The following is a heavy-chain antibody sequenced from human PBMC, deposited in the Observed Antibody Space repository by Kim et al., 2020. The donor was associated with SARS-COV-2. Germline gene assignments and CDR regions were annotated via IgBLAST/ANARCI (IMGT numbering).Heavy chain of an antibody. CDR1: GYTFTSYG. CDR3: ARGVVVVPAANDYYYYYGMEV. Sequence: ASVKVSCKASGYTFTSYGISWVRQAPGQGLEWMGWISAYNGNTNYAQKLQGRVTMTTDTSTSTAYMELRSLRSDDTAVYYCARGVVVVPAANDYYYYYGMEVWGQGTTVPGSS. D-gene: IGHD2-2*01. V-gene: IGHV1-18*04. CDR2: ISAYNGNT. J-gene: IGHJ6*02.